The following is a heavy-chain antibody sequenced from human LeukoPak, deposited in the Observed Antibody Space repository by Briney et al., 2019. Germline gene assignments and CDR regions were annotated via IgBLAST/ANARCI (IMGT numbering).Heavy chain of an antibody. CDR2: ISWNSGDL. CDR3: GRRSRDRAFDI. V-gene: IGHV3-9*03. J-gene: IGHJ3*02. Sequence: GGSLRLSCAASGFTFENSAMHWVRQAPGKGLEWVSGISWNSGDLIYADSVKGRFTISRDNAKNSLHLQMNSLRLEDMALNYCGRRSRDRAFDIWGQGTMVTVSS. CDR1: GFTFENSA.